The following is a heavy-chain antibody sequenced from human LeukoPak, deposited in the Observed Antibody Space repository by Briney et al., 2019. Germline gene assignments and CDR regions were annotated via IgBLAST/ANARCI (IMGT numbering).Heavy chain of an antibody. CDR1: GFTFSSYA. CDR2: ITTSGGST. D-gene: IGHD3-22*01. V-gene: IGHV3-23*01. Sequence: GGSLILSCAASGFTFSSYAMSWVRQAPGKGLEWVSSITTSGGSTSHADSVKGRFTISRDNSKNTLYLQMNSLRAEDTALYYCVCYDNAAEYFHYWGQGTLVTVSS. J-gene: IGHJ1*01. CDR3: VCYDNAAEYFHY.